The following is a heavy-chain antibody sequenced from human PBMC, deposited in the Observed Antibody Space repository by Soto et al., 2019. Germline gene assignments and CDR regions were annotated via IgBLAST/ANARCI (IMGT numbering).Heavy chain of an antibody. D-gene: IGHD6-13*01. CDR1: GFTFSSYE. V-gene: IGHV3-48*03. J-gene: IGHJ4*02. Sequence: GGSLRLSCAASGFTFSSYEMNWVRQAPGKGLEWVSYISSSGSTIYYADSVKGRFTISRDNAKNSLYLQMNSLRAEDTAVYDCARGAGGSSWYYFDYWGQGTLVTVSS. CDR3: ARGAGGSSWYYFDY. CDR2: ISSSGSTI.